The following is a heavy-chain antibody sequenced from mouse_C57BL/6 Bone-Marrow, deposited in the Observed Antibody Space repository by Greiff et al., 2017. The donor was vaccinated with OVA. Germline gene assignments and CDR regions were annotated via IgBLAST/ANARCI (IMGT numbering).Heavy chain of an antibody. V-gene: IGHV5-6*01. CDR3: ARQGYYGYYAMDY. CDR1: GFTFSSYG. J-gene: IGHJ4*01. Sequence: EVQVVESWGDLVKPGGSLKLSCAASGFTFSSYGMSWVRQTPDKRLEWVATISSGGSYTYYPDSVKGRFTISRDNAKNTLYLQMSSLKSEDTAMYYCARQGYYGYYAMDYWGQGTSVTVSS. D-gene: IGHD1-1*01. CDR2: ISSGGSYT.